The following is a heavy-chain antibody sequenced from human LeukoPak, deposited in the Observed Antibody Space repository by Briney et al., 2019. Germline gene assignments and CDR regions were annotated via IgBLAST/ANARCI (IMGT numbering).Heavy chain of an antibody. V-gene: IGHV5-51*01. CDR3: ARRRDGYNIDY. CDR1: GYSFNNYW. J-gene: IGHJ4*02. D-gene: IGHD5-24*01. CDR2: IYPGDSDT. Sequence: GESLKISCKGSGYSFNNYWIAWVRQMPGKGLEWMGIIYPGDSDTKYSPSFQGQVTFSADKSISTAYLQWSSLKASDTAMYYCARRRDGYNIDYWGQGTLVTVST.